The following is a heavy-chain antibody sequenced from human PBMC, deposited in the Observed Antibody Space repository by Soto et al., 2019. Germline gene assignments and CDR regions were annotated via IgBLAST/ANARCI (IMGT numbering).Heavy chain of an antibody. CDR2: ISAYNGNT. Sequence: GASVKVSCKASGYTFTSYGISWVRQAPGQGLEWMGWISAYNGNTNYAQKLQGRVTMTTDTSTSTAYMELRSLRSDDTAVYYCARELGQGYSSSQGNWFDPWGQGTLVTVSS. V-gene: IGHV1-18*04. CDR1: GYTFTSYG. J-gene: IGHJ5*02. CDR3: ARELGQGYSSSQGNWFDP. D-gene: IGHD2-15*01.